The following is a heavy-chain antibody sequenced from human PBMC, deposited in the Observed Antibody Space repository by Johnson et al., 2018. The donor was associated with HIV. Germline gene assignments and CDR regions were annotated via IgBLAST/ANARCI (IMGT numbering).Heavy chain of an antibody. Sequence: VQVVESGGSVERPGGSLRLSCVASGFTFDDFGMSWVRQAPGKGLEWVAFIRYAGSNKYYADSVKGRFTISRDNSKNTLYLQMNSLRAEDTAVYYCAKSSGSSGAFDIWGQGTMVTVSS. D-gene: IGHD2-15*01. CDR1: GFTFDDFG. J-gene: IGHJ3*02. CDR3: AKSSGSSGAFDI. CDR2: IRYAGSNK. V-gene: IGHV3-30*02.